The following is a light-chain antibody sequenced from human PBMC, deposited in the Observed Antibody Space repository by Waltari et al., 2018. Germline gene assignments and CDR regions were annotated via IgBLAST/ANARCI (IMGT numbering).Light chain of an antibody. J-gene: IGKJ1*01. CDR1: QSVTSN. V-gene: IGKV3-15*01. Sequence: EIVMTQSPATLSVSAGARATLPCRASQSVTSNLAWYQQKLCQAPRLLIYDASTRATGVPARFSGSGSGTEFTLTISSLQSEDFALYYCQQYNNWPWTFGQGTKVEIK. CDR3: QQYNNWPWT. CDR2: DAS.